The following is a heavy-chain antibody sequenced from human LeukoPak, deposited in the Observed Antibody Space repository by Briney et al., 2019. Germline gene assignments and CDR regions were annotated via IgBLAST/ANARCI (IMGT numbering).Heavy chain of an antibody. Sequence: PGGSLRLSCAASGFTVSSNYMSWVRQAPGKGLQWVSVIYSGGSTYYADSVKGRFTISRDNSKNTLYLQMNSLRAEDTAVYYCARQGYSYGYDYWGQGILVTVSS. CDR1: GFTVSSNY. CDR3: ARQGYSYGYDY. V-gene: IGHV3-53*01. CDR2: IYSGGST. J-gene: IGHJ4*02. D-gene: IGHD5-18*01.